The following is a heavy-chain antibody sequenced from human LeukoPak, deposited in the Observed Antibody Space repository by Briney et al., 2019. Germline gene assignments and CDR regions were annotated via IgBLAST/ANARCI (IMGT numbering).Heavy chain of an antibody. J-gene: IGHJ5*02. CDR1: GFSVGNNY. CDR2: TFTGGTT. Sequence: GGSLRLSCEVSGFSVGNNYMNWVRQAPGKGLEWVSATFTGGTTYYADSVKGRFTISRDTSKNTLHLQMNSLRPEDTAVYYCARQGYHNSRGSQSWYTAAWGQGTLVIVSS. V-gene: IGHV3-66*04. D-gene: IGHD2/OR15-2a*01. CDR3: ARQGYHNSRGSQSWYTAA.